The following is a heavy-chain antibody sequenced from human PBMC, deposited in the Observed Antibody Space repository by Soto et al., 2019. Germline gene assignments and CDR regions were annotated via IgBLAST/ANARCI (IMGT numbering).Heavy chain of an antibody. D-gene: IGHD7-27*01. V-gene: IGHV3-33*01. J-gene: IGHJ4*02. CDR2: IWYDGSNK. CDR3: ARGHNLGTGIDY. CDR1: GFTFSNYG. Sequence: QVRLVESGGGVVQPGRSLRLSCAASGFTFSNYGMHWVRQAPGKGLEWVAIIWYDGSNKYYADSVKGRFTISRDNSKNTVYRQRHSLGAEDTAVYYCARGHNLGTGIDYGGQGTLVTVS.